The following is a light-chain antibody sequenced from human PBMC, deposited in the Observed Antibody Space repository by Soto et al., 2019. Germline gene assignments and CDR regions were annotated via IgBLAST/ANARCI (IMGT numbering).Light chain of an antibody. CDR1: QSVSSN. CDR3: QQRSNWPPIT. CDR2: DAS. Sequence: EIVMTQSPATLSVSPGGRATPSGRASQSVSSNLAWYQQKPGQAPRLRIYDASNRATGIPARFSGSGSGTDFTLTISSLEPEDFAVYYCQQRSNWPPITFGQGTRLEIK. J-gene: IGKJ5*01. V-gene: IGKV3-11*01.